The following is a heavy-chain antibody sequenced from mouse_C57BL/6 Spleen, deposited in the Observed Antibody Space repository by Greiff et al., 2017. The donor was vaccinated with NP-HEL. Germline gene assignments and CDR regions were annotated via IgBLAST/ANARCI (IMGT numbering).Heavy chain of an antibody. CDR1: GFTFSDYY. Sequence: EVMLVESEGGLVQPGSSMKLSCTASGFTFSDYYMAWVRQVPEKGLEWVANINYDGSSTYYLDSLKSRFIISRDNAKNILYLQMSSLKSEDTATYYCARAPTVVGYYFDYWGQGTTLTVSS. D-gene: IGHD1-1*01. CDR2: INYDGSST. J-gene: IGHJ2*01. CDR3: ARAPTVVGYYFDY. V-gene: IGHV5-16*01.